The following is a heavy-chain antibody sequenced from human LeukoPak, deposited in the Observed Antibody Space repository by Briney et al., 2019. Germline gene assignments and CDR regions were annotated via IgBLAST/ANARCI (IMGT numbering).Heavy chain of an antibody. J-gene: IGHJ4*02. Sequence: GGSLRLPCAASGFTFSKIWMSWVRQTPEKGLEWVANIKEDGSAEYYVDSVKGRFTISRDNARNSLYLQMNSLRAEDTAIYYCAKDDDGYYWGQGILVTVSS. CDR2: IKEDGSAE. CDR1: GFTFSKIW. CDR3: AKDDDGYY. D-gene: IGHD3-3*01. V-gene: IGHV3-7*04.